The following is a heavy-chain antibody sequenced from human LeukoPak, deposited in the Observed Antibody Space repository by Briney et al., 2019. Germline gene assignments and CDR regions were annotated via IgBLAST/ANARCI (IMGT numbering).Heavy chain of an antibody. CDR2: FDPEDGET. CDR1: GYTLTELS. J-gene: IGHJ4*02. Sequence: ASVTVSCKVSGYTLTELSMHWVRQAPGKGLEWMGGFDPEDGETIYAQKFQGRVTMTEDTSTDTAYMELSSLRSEDTAVYYCATHNRITMIAFDYWGQGTLVTVSS. V-gene: IGHV1-24*01. D-gene: IGHD3-22*01. CDR3: ATHNRITMIAFDY.